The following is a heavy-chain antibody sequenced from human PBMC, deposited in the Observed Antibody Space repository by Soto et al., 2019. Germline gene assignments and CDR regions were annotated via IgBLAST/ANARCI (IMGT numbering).Heavy chain of an antibody. Sequence: EVQLVETGGGLIQPGGSLRLSCVASGFSVSTNYMSWVRQAPGKGLEWVSVICSDGTTHYADSVKGRFTISRDNSQNTLFLQMNNLREEDTAVYYCARGQYVDAGYWGQGALVTVSS. CDR2: ICSDGTT. CDR3: ARGQYVDAGY. V-gene: IGHV3-53*02. CDR1: GFSVSTNY. D-gene: IGHD3-16*01. J-gene: IGHJ4*02.